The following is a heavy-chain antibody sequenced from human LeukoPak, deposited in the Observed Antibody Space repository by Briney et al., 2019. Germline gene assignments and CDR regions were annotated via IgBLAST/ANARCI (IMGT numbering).Heavy chain of an antibody. CDR3: AKDMAVKNQGAFDI. V-gene: IGHV3-21*04. CDR2: ISSSSSYI. CDR1: GFTFSSYS. J-gene: IGHJ3*02. Sequence: PGGSLRLSCAASGFTFSSYSMNWVRQAPGKGLEWVSSISSSSSYIYYADSVKGRFTISRDNAKNSLYLQMNSLRAEDTALYYCAKDMAVKNQGAFDIWGQGTMVTVSS. D-gene: IGHD6-19*01.